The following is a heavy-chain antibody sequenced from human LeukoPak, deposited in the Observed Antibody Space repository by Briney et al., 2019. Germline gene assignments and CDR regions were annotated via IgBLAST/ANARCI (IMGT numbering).Heavy chain of an antibody. Sequence: ASVKVSCKASGYTFTSYDINWVRQATGQGLEWMGWMNPNSGNTGYAQKFQGRVTMTRNTSISTAYMELSSLRSEDTAVYYCATSAGAIDAFDIWGQGTMVTVSS. CDR2: MNPNSGNT. V-gene: IGHV1-8*01. J-gene: IGHJ3*02. CDR1: GYTFTSYD. CDR3: ATSAGAIDAFDI.